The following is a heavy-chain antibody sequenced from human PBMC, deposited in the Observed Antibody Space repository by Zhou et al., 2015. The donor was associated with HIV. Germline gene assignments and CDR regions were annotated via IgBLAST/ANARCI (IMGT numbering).Heavy chain of an antibody. D-gene: IGHD3-10*01. J-gene: IGHJ4*02. CDR1: GYTFTSYG. Sequence: QVQLVQSGAEVKKPGASVKVSCKASGYTFTSYGISWVRQAPGQGLEWMGWISAYNGNTNYAQKLQGRVTMTTDTSTSTAYMELRSLRSDDTAVYYCARRPHPLSVRGVSFDYVGPGNPGPPSP. CDR2: ISAYNGNT. CDR3: ARRPHPLSVRGVSFDY. V-gene: IGHV1-18*01.